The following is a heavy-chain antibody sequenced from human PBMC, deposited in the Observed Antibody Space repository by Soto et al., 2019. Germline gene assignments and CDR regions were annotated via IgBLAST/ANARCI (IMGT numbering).Heavy chain of an antibody. CDR1: GFTFSSYW. Sequence: EVQLVESGGGLVQPGGSLRLSCAASGFTFSSYWMHWVRQAPGKGLVWVSRINEDGSTINYADSVKGRFTISRDNAKNGWYREMNGGRAGDRVVYYCARDVGGGGGYWGQGTLVTVSS. D-gene: IGHD3-16*01. CDR2: INEDGSTI. V-gene: IGHV3-74*01. J-gene: IGHJ4*02. CDR3: ARDVGGGGGY.